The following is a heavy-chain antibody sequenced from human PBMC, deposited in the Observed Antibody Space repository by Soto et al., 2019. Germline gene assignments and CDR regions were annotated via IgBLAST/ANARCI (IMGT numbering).Heavy chain of an antibody. V-gene: IGHV3-74*01. Sequence: EVQLVESGGGLVQPGGSLRLSCVASGFTFSEYWMHWVRQAPGKGLVWVSRISSDGTSTNYADSVEGRFTISRDNARNTLYLQVNSLRAEDSAVYYCARDYWAQVDHWGQGTLDTVSS. CDR3: ARDYWAQVDH. D-gene: IGHD2-8*02. CDR1: GFTFSEYW. J-gene: IGHJ4*02. CDR2: ISSDGTST.